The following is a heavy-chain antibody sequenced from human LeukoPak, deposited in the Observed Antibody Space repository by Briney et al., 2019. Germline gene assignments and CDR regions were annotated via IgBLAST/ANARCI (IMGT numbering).Heavy chain of an antibody. CDR2: IHYGGST. Sequence: SETLSLTCTVSGASISDSSYFWGWIRQPPGKGLEWIGSIHYGGSTFYNPSLKSRVSVSVDTSKNQFSLKLTSVTAADTAVYYCARETTVTPGVLNYWGQGTLVTVSS. J-gene: IGHJ4*02. CDR1: GASISDSSYF. CDR3: ARETTVTPGVLNY. V-gene: IGHV4-39*02. D-gene: IGHD4-17*01.